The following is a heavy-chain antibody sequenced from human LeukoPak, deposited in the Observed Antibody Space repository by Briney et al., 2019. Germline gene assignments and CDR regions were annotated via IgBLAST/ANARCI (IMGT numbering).Heavy chain of an antibody. D-gene: IGHD5-18*01. V-gene: IGHV3-20*04. CDR3: ARGGYSYGAPYYFDY. Sequence: LAGGSLRLSCAASGFTFDDYGMSWVRQAPGEGLEWVSGINWNGDSTGYADSVKGRLTIFRGNAKSSLFLQMNSLRAEDTAFYYCARGGYSYGAPYYFDYWGQGTLVTVSS. CDR2: INWNGDST. J-gene: IGHJ4*02. CDR1: GFTFDDYG.